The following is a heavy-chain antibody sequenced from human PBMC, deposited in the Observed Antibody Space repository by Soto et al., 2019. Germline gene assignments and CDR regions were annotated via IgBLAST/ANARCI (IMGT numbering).Heavy chain of an antibody. J-gene: IGHJ3*02. CDR3: AKDWYYDFWSGSDAFYI. CDR2: ISGSGGST. Sequence: PGGSLRLSCAASGFTFSSYAMSWVRQAPGKGLEWVSAISGSGGSTYYADSVKGRFTISRDNSKNTLYLQMNSLRAEDTAVYYCAKDWYYDFWSGSDAFYIWGQGTMVTVSS. D-gene: IGHD3-3*01. CDR1: GFTFSSYA. V-gene: IGHV3-23*01.